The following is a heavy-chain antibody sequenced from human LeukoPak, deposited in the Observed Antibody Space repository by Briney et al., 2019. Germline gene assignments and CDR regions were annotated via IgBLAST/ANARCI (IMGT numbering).Heavy chain of an antibody. CDR3: ARTVVTGADDAFEI. V-gene: IGHV4-31*03. Sequence: SQTLSLTCTVSGGSISSGGYYWSWIRQHPGKGLEWIGYIYYSGSTYYNPSLKSRVTISVDTSKNQFSLKLSSVTAADTAVYYCARTVVTGADDAFEIWGQGTMVTVSS. CDR1: GGSISSGGYY. CDR2: IYYSGST. J-gene: IGHJ3*02. D-gene: IGHD4-23*01.